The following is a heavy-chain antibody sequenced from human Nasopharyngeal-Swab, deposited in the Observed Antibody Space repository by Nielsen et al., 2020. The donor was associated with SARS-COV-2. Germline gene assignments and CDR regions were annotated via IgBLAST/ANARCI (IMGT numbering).Heavy chain of an antibody. CDR3: AREIVGASYYYYGMDV. J-gene: IGHJ6*02. V-gene: IGHV1-46*01. Sequence: WVRQAPGQGLEWMEIINPSGGSTSYAQKFQGRVTMTRDTSTSTVYMELSSLRSEDTAVYYCAREIVGASYYYYGMDVWGQGTTVTVSS. D-gene: IGHD1-26*01. CDR2: INPSGGST.